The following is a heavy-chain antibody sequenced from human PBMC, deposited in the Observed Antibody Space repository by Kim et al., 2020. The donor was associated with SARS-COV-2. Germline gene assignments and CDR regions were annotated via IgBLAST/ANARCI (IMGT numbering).Heavy chain of an antibody. CDR3: ASSHDYGI. CDR2: SGST. Sequence: SGSTYSNPSLKIRVTISVDTSKNQFSLKLSSVTAADTAVYYCASSHDYGIWGQGTMVTVSS. D-gene: IGHD4-17*01. J-gene: IGHJ3*02. V-gene: IGHV4-39*01.